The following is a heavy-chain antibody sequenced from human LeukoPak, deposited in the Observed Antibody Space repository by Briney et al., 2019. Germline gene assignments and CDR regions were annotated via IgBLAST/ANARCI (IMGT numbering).Heavy chain of an antibody. CDR3: AREDSDYGDYIRLDY. V-gene: IGHV1-18*04. CDR2: ISAYNGNT. J-gene: IGHJ4*02. CDR1: GYTCTSYG. D-gene: IGHD4-17*01. Sequence: GASVKVSCKASGYTCTSYGITWVRQAPGQGLEWMGWISAYNGNTNYAQKLQGRVTMTTDTSTSTAYMELRSLRSDDTAIYYCAREDSDYGDYIRLDYWGQGTLVTVSS.